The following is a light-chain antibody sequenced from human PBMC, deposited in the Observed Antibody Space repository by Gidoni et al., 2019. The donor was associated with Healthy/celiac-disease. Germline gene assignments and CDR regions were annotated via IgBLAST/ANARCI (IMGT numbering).Light chain of an antibody. CDR1: HSISSY. Sequence: IQISQSPSSLSASVGDRVTITCRASHSISSYLNWYQQKPGKAPKLPIYAASSLRSGVPSRFSGSGSGTDFTLTISSLQPEDFATYYCQQSYSTPLTFGGGTKVEIK. CDR2: AAS. J-gene: IGKJ4*01. CDR3: QQSYSTPLT. V-gene: IGKV1-39*01.